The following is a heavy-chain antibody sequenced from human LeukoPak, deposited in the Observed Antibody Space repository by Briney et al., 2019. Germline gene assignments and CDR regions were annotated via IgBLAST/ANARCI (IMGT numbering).Heavy chain of an antibody. J-gene: IGHJ4*02. CDR2: IWYDGSNK. Sequence: GGSLRLSCAASGFTFSSYGMHWVRQAPGKGPEWVAVIWYDGSNKYYADSVKGRFTISRDNSKNTLYLQMNSLRAEDTAVYYCARDNPRIAGSLDYWGQGTLVPVSS. CDR1: GFTFSSYG. D-gene: IGHD3-10*01. CDR3: ARDNPRIAGSLDY. V-gene: IGHV3-33*01.